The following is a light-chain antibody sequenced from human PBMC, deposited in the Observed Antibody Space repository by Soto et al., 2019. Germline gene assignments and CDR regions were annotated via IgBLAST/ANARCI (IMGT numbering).Light chain of an antibody. J-gene: IGKJ4*01. Sequence: DIQLTQSPSFLSASVGDRIAITCRASQDIFIYLAWYQQKPGQAPNLLIYTASTLKNGVPSRFSGSGSGTELTLTISSVQPEDIETYYCQQLNSYPLFGGGTKVEIK. CDR3: QQLNSYPL. V-gene: IGKV1-9*01. CDR2: TAS. CDR1: QDIFIY.